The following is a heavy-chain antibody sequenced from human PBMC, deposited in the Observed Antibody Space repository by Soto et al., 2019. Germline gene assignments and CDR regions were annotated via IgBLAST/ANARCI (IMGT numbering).Heavy chain of an antibody. Sequence: ASVKVSCKASGYTFTNYYMHWVRQAPGQGLEWMGWINPNSGGTNYAQKFQGRVTMTRDTSISTAYMELSRLRSDDTAVYCCARDLMVVAATPPTNWFDPWGQGTLVTVSS. CDR3: ARDLMVVAATPPTNWFDP. V-gene: IGHV1-2*02. CDR2: INPNSGGT. D-gene: IGHD2-15*01. J-gene: IGHJ5*02. CDR1: GYTFTNYY.